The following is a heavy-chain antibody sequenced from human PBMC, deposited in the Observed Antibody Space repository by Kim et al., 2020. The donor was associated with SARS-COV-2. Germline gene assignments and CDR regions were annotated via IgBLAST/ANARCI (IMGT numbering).Heavy chain of an antibody. CDR1: GYTFTSYA. CDR3: ARGMVRGVIITAPDY. D-gene: IGHD3-10*01. V-gene: IGHV1-3*01. Sequence: ASVKVSCKASGYTFTSYAMHWVRQAPGQRLEWMGWINAGNGNTKYSQKFQGRVTITRDTSASTAYMELSSLRSEDTAVYYCARGMVRGVIITAPDYWGQGTLVTVSS. CDR2: INAGNGNT. J-gene: IGHJ4*02.